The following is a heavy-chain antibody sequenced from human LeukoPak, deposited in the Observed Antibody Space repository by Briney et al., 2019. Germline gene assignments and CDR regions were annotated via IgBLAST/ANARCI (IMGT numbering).Heavy chain of an antibody. V-gene: IGHV4-4*09. D-gene: IGHD2-15*01. Sequence: SETLSLICNVSGDSVSSGYWSWIRQSPGKGLEWIGFIQDSGITDYNPSLKSRLLMSVDISKNQSSLNLRSVTAADTAVYYCAGRGHRYSRDWGQGILVTISS. CDR3: AGRGHRYSRD. CDR1: GDSVSSGY. J-gene: IGHJ1*01. CDR2: IQDSGIT.